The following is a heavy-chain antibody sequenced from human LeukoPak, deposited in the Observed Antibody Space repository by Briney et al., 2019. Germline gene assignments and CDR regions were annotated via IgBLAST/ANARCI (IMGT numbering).Heavy chain of an antibody. Sequence: GGSLRLSCAASGFTFSSYSMNWVRQAPGKGLEWVSSISSSSSYIYYADSVKGRFTISRDNAKNSLYLQMNSLRAEDTAVYYCARDPPSYYYDSRNWYFDLWGRGTLVTVSS. CDR3: ARDPPSYYYDSRNWYFDL. CDR2: ISSSSSYI. D-gene: IGHD3-22*01. J-gene: IGHJ2*01. CDR1: GFTFSSYS. V-gene: IGHV3-21*01.